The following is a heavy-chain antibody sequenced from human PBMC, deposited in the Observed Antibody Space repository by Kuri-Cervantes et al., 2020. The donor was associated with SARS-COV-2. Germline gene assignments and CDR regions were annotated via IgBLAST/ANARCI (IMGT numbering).Heavy chain of an antibody. CDR1: GGSRSSYY. V-gene: IGHV4-59*12. D-gene: IGHD2-2*01. J-gene: IGHJ6*03. CDR2: IYNSGST. CDR3: ARGQSCSSTSCYRGAYYYYYMDV. Sequence: SETLSLTCTVSGGSRSSYYWSWIRQPPGKGLEWIGYIYNSGSTKYNPSLKSRVTISVDTSKNQFSLKLSSVTAADTAVYYCARGQSCSSTSCYRGAYYYYYMDVWGKGTTVTVSS.